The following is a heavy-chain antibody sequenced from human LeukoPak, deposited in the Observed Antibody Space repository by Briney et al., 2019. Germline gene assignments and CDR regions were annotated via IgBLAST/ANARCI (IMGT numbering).Heavy chain of an antibody. CDR2: ISYDGSNK. V-gene: IGHV3-30*03. J-gene: IGHJ6*02. CDR1: GFTFSSYG. CDR3: ARDKSPYHYYGMDV. Sequence: GGSLRLSCAASGFTFSSYGMHWVRQAPGKGLEWVAVISYDGSNKYYADSVKGRFTISRDNSKNTLYLQMNSLRAEDTAVYYCARDKSPYHYYGMDVWGQGTTVTVSS.